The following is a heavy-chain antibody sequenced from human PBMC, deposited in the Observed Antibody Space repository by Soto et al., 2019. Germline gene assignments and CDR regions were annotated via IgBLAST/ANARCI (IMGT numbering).Heavy chain of an antibody. CDR2: ISAYKGDT. V-gene: IGHV1-18*01. CDR3: ARDGGYCSSTSCYGSYYGMDV. Sequence: ASVKVSCKASGYIFSSYGISWVRLAPGQGLEWMGWISAYKGDTKYAQILQGRVTMTTDTSTRTAYLELRSLTSDDTAVYYCARDGGYCSSTSCYGSYYGMDVWGQGTTVTVSS. D-gene: IGHD2-2*01. CDR1: GYIFSSYG. J-gene: IGHJ6*02.